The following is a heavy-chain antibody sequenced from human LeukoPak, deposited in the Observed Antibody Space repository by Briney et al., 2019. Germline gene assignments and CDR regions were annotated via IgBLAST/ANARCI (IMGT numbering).Heavy chain of an antibody. CDR1: GGSFSGYY. V-gene: IGHV4-34*01. CDR2: TNHSGST. J-gene: IGHJ6*03. D-gene: IGHD6-19*01. Sequence: SETLSLTCAVYGGSFSGYYLSWIRQPPGKGLEWIGETNHSGSTNYNPSLKSRVTISVDTSKNQFSLKLSSVTAADTAVYYCARAPAGTLLYYYYYMDVWGKGTTVTVSS. CDR3: ARAPAGTLLYYYYYMDV.